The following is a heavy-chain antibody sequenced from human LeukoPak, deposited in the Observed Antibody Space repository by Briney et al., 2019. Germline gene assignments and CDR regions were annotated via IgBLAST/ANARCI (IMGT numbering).Heavy chain of an antibody. CDR1: GGSIGNYY. V-gene: IGHV4-59*01. D-gene: IGHD3-10*01. CDR2: IYYSGST. CDR3: ARVGTYGSGSYLSWLDY. Sequence: SETLSLTCTVSGGSIGNYYWNWLRQPPGKGLEWIGYIYYSGSTNYNPSLKSRVTISVDTSKNQFSLKLSSVTAADTAVYYCARVGTYGSGSYLSWLDYWGQGTLVTVSS. J-gene: IGHJ4*02.